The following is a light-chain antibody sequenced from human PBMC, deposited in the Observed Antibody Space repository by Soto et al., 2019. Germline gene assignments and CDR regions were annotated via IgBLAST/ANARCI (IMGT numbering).Light chain of an antibody. CDR3: QQSFGTPLT. V-gene: IGKV1-39*01. Sequence: DIQMTQSPASLSASVGDRVTITCRASQNIKKYLNWYQQKPGKAPNLLIYTASSLQVGFPSRFSASGSGTDFTLTISSLQPEDFATYYCQQSFGTPLTFGGGTKVEIK. J-gene: IGKJ4*01. CDR2: TAS. CDR1: QNIKKY.